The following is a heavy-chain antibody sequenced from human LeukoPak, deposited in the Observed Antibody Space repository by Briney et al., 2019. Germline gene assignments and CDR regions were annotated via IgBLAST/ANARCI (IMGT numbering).Heavy chain of an antibody. CDR3: ARKTAVAGMSD. D-gene: IGHD6-19*01. CDR2: INHSGST. Sequence: PSETLSLTCAVYGGSFSGYYWSWIRHPPGKGLEWIGEINHSGSTNYNPSLKSRVTISVDTSKNQFSLKLSSVTAADTAVYYCARKTAVAGMSDWGQGTLVTVSS. J-gene: IGHJ4*02. V-gene: IGHV4-34*01. CDR1: GGSFSGYY.